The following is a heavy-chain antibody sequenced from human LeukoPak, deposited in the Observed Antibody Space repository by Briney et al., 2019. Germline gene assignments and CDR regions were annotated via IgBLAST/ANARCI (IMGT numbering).Heavy chain of an antibody. J-gene: IGHJ4*02. V-gene: IGHV4-61*02. CDR3: ASRSVRGVTHFDY. D-gene: IGHD3-10*01. CDR1: GGSISSGSYY. CDR2: IYYSGST. Sequence: PSQTLSLTCTVSGGSISSGSYYWSWIRQPAGKGLEWIGSIYYSGSTYYNPSLKSRVTISVDTSKNQFSLKLSSVTAADTAVYYCASRSVRGVTHFDYWGQGTLVTVSS.